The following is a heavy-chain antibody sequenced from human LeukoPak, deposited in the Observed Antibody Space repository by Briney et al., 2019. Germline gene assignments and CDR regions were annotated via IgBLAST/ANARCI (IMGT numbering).Heavy chain of an antibody. J-gene: IGHJ4*02. CDR2: IYYSGST. D-gene: IGHD4-23*01. CDR1: GGSISSYY. CDR3: ARVQAYGGKGYFDY. Sequence: SETLSLTCTVSGGSISSYYWSWIRQPPGKGLEWIGYIYYSGSTNYNPSLKSRVTISVDTSKNQFSLKLSSVTAADTAVYYCARVQAYGGKGYFDYWGQGTLVSVSS. V-gene: IGHV4-59*01.